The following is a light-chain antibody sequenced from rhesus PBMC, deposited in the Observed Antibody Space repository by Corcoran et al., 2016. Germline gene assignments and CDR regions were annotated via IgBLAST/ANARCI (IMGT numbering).Light chain of an antibody. CDR2: NAS. J-gene: IGKJ2*01. V-gene: IGKV1S14*01. CDR1: QGISNS. CDR3: QQHNSYPYS. Sequence: DIQMTQSPSSLSASVGDTVTITCRASQGISNSLAWYPEKPGKAPKPLIYNASKLESGVPSRFSGSGPGTDCTLTISSLQPKDFAIYYCQQHNSYPYSFGQGTKVEIK.